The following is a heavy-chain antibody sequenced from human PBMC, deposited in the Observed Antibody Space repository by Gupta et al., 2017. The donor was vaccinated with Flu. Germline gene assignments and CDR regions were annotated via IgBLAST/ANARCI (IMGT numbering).Heavy chain of an antibody. CDR2: IRGKGYGGTT. V-gene: IGHV3-49*02. CDR3: SRLLGLDLGPIDY. D-gene: IGHD1-7*01. J-gene: IGHJ4*02. Sequence: QAPGKGLEWVGLIRGKGYGGTTEYAASVKGRFTISRDDSKTTAYLQMNSLKTEDSGIYYCSRLLGLDLGPIDYWGQGTLVIVSS.